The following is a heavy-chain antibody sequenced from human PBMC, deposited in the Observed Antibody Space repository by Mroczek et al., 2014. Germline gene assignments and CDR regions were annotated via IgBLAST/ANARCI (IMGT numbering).Heavy chain of an antibody. Sequence: QVQLVQSGAEVKKPGASVKVSCKASGYTFTSYDINWVRQATGQGLEWMGWMNPNSGNTGYAQKFQGRVTMTRNTSISTAYMELSSLRSEDTAVYYCARGLNCSGGSCYMNYYYYGMDVWGQGTHGH. V-gene: IGHV1-8*01. CDR2: MNPNSGNT. D-gene: IGHD2-15*01. CDR3: ARGLNCSGGSCYMNYYYYGMDV. J-gene: IGHJ6*02. CDR1: GYTFTSYD.